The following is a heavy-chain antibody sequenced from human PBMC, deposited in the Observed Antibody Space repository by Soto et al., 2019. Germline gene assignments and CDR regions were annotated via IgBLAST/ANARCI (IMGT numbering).Heavy chain of an antibody. V-gene: IGHV1-18*01. CDR1: GYTFTNFG. Sequence: QVQLVQSGAEVKKPGASVKVSCKASGYTFTNFGISWVRQAPGQGLEWMGWISAYNGNTNYAQKXQXXXTXXTDTSASTAYRGGRRLRFDDTAVYDCAGGGTPTDDWGQGTLVTVSS. J-gene: IGHJ4*02. D-gene: IGHD3-16*01. CDR2: ISAYNGNT. CDR3: AGGGTPTDD.